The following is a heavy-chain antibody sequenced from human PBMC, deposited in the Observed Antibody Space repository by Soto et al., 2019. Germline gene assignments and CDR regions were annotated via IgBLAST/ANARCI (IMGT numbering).Heavy chain of an antibody. CDR2: ISYDGSNK. D-gene: IGHD3-16*01. J-gene: IGHJ4*02. CDR1: GFTFSSYA. CDR3: AKAGGTFARLSC. V-gene: IGHV3-30-3*01. Sequence: PGGSLRLSCAASGFTFSSYAMHWVRQAPGTGLEWVAVISYDGSNKYYADSVQGRFSISRDNSKNTLYLQMNSLRADDTANYYWAKAGGTFARLSCGGRGSGVPVSS.